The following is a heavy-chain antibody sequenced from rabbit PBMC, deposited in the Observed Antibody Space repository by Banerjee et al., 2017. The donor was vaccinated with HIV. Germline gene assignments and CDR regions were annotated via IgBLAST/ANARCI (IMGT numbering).Heavy chain of an antibody. CDR1: GFDFSSYYM. CDR3: ARDGFWDDGYGGYSYANNL. D-gene: IGHD8-1*01. CDR2: IYVGNSDTT. Sequence: QEQLEESGGDLVKPGASLTLTCTASGFDFSSYYMSWVRQAPGKGLEWIACIYVGNSDTTYYASWAKGRFTISKTSSTTVTLQMTSLTPADTATYFCARDGFWDDGYGGYSYANNLWGPGTLVTVS. V-gene: IGHV1S45*01. J-gene: IGHJ4*01.